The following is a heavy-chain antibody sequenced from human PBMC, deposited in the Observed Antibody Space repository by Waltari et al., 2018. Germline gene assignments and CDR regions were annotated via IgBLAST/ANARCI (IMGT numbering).Heavy chain of an antibody. CDR3: ARVGIGLFYYYYLDV. Sequence: EVQLVESGGGVVRPGGSLRLSSAGSGVKFGGFGLTWVRQVPGKGLEWVAGINGDGGSAGYADSVNGRFTISRDNANNSLFLRMKSLRAEDTALYFCARVGIGLFYYYYLDVWGTGTTVTVSS. CDR1: GVKFGGFG. D-gene: IGHD2-21*01. V-gene: IGHV3-20*03. J-gene: IGHJ6*03. CDR2: INGDGGSA.